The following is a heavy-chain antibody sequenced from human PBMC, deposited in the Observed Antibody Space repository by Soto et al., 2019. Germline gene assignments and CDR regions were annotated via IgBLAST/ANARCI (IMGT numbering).Heavy chain of an antibody. CDR2: ISAYNGNT. CDR1: GYTFTSYG. Sequence: GASVKVSCKASGYTFTSYGISWVRQAPGQGLEWMGWISAYNGNTNYAQKLQGRVTMTTDTSTSTAYMELRSLRSDDTAVYYCARFGLDCSSTSCYETDYWGQGTLVTVSS. CDR3: ARFGLDCSSTSCYETDY. J-gene: IGHJ4*02. D-gene: IGHD2-2*01. V-gene: IGHV1-18*01.